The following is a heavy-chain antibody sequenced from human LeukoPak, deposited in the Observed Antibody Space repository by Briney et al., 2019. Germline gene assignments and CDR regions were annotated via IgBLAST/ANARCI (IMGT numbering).Heavy chain of an antibody. CDR3: ARGVGSGWSDY. CDR1: GGSFSGYY. J-gene: IGHJ4*02. Sequence: SETLSLTCAVYGGSFSGYYWSWIRQPPGKGLEWIGEINHSGSTNYNPSLKSRVTISVDTSKNQFSLMLTSVTAADTAVYYCARGVGSGWSDYWGQGTLVTVSS. CDR2: INHSGST. V-gene: IGHV4-34*01. D-gene: IGHD6-19*01.